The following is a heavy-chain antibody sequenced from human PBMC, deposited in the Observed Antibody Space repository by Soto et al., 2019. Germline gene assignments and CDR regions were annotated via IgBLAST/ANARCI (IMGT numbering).Heavy chain of an antibody. CDR3: VRDGTKTLRDWFDP. CDR1: GASISGFC. D-gene: IGHD1-1*01. V-gene: IGHV4-4*07. J-gene: IGHJ5*02. CDR2: IYATGTT. Sequence: PSETLSLTCTVSGASISGFCWSWIRKSAGKGLEWIGRIYATGTTDYNPSLKSRSMTSVDTSKKQFSQKVRSVTAADTAVYYCVRDGTKTLRDWFDPWGQGISVTVSS.